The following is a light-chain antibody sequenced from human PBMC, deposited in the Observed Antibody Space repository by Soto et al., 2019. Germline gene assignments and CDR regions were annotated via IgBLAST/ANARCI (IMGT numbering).Light chain of an antibody. CDR2: GAS. CDR3: QQYGSSPPYT. CDR1: KRFSTSY. Sequence: EIVLTQSPGTLSLSPGERATLSARASKRFSTSYLAWYQQKPGQAPRPLFYGASSRATGIPDRFSGSGSGTDFTLTISRLEPEDFAVYYCQQYGSSPPYTFGQGTKLEIK. J-gene: IGKJ2*01. V-gene: IGKV3-20*01.